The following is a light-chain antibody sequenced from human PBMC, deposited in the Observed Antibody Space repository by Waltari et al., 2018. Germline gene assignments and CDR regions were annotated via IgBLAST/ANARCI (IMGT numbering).Light chain of an antibody. V-gene: IGKV3-20*01. CDR2: GAS. Sequence: EIVLTQSPGTLSLSPRERATLSCRASQRVSSSYLAWYKQKPGQAPRLLIYGASSRATGIPDRCSGSGSGTDFTLTISRLEPEDFAVYYCQQYGSSPWTFGQGTKVEIK. CDR3: QQYGSSPWT. CDR1: QRVSSSY. J-gene: IGKJ1*01.